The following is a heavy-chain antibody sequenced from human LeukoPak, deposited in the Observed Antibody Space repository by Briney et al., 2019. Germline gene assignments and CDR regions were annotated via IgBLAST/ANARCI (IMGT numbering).Heavy chain of an antibody. CDR2: INHSGST. D-gene: IGHD3-10*01. CDR1: GGSFSGYY. V-gene: IGHV4-34*01. CDR3: ATPPHYGSGSYTY. Sequence: SETLSLTCAVYGGSFSGYYWSWIRQPPGKGLEWIGEINHSGSTNYSPSLKSRVTISVDTSKNQFSLKLSSVTAADTAVYYCATPPHYGSGSYTYWGQGTLVTVSS. J-gene: IGHJ4*02.